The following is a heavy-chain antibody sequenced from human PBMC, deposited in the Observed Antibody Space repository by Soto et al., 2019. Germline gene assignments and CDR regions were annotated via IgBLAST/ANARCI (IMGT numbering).Heavy chain of an antibody. CDR3: ARDAPHYGSGSYYGMDV. D-gene: IGHD3-10*01. CDR2: ISAYNGNT. CDR1: GYTFTSYG. J-gene: IGHJ6*02. V-gene: IGHV1-18*04. Sequence: ASVRVSCKASGYTFTSYGISWVRQAPGQGLEWMGWISAYNGNTNYAQKLQGRVTMTTDTSTSTAYMELRSLRSDDTAVYYCARDAPHYGSGSYYGMDVWGQGTTVTVSS.